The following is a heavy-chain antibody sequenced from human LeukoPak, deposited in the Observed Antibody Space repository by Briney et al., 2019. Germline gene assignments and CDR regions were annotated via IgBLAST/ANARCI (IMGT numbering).Heavy chain of an antibody. D-gene: IGHD5-24*01. J-gene: IGHJ6*03. CDR1: GDTFTSYD. CDR3: ARAQIQTINYYYYYVDV. CDR2: MNPNSGKT. V-gene: IGHV1-8*01. Sequence: ASVKVSCKASGDTFTSYDINWVRQATGQGLEWMGWMNPNSGKTGYAQKFQGRVTMTRNTSISIAYMELSSLRSEDTAVYYCARAQIQTINYYYYYVDVWGKGTTVTVPS.